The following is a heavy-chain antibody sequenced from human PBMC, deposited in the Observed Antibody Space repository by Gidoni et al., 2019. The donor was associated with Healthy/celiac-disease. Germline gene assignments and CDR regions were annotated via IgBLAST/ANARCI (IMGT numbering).Heavy chain of an antibody. Sequence: QVQLVQSGAEVKKPGASVKVSCKVSGYTRTELSMHWVRQAPGKGLEWMGGFDPEDGETIYAQKFQGRVTMTEDTSTDTAYMELSSLRSEDTAVYYCATGLLWLADCSGGSCYPPFDYWGQGTLVTVSS. J-gene: IGHJ4*02. D-gene: IGHD2-15*01. V-gene: IGHV1-24*01. CDR2: FDPEDGET. CDR1: GYTRTELS. CDR3: ATGLLWLADCSGGSCYPPFDY.